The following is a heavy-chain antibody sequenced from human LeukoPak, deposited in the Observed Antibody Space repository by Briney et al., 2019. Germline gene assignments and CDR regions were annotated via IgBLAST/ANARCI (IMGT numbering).Heavy chain of an antibody. CDR2: ISPTGSTT. Sequence: GGSLRLSCTASGFSFSGHWMHWARQLPGKGLVWVSRISPTGSTTSYADSVKGRFTVSRDNAKNSLYLQMNSLRAEDTAVYYCARARGYDSSGYYVDYWGQGTLVTVSS. CDR1: GFSFSGHW. V-gene: IGHV3-74*01. J-gene: IGHJ4*02. CDR3: ARARGYDSSGYYVDY. D-gene: IGHD3-22*01.